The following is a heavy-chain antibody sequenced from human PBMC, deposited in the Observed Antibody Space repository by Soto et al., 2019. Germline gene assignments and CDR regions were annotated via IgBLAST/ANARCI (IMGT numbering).Heavy chain of an antibody. J-gene: IGHJ3*02. CDR3: ARDYRGGSYQAAFDI. D-gene: IGHD1-26*01. V-gene: IGHV1-18*01. CDR2: ISAYNGNT. CDR1: GYTFTSYG. Sequence: ASVKVSCKASGYTFTSYGISWVRQAPGQGLEWMGWISAYNGNTNYAQKLQGRVTMTTDTSTSTAYMELRSLRSDDTAVYYCARDYRGGSYQAAFDIWGQGTMVTVSS.